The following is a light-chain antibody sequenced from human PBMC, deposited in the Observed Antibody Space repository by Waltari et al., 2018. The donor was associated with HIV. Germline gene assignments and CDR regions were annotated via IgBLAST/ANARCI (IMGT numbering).Light chain of an antibody. J-gene: IGLJ3*02. CDR2: DNK. CDR3: GTWDSSLSAGL. Sequence: QSVLTQPPSVSAAPGQKVTIYCSGSSSNIGNNFVSWYQQLPGTAPKLLINDNKKRPSGIPDRFSGSKSGTSATLGITGLQTGDEADYYCGTWDSSLSAGLFGGGTKLTVL. V-gene: IGLV1-51*01. CDR1: SSNIGNNF.